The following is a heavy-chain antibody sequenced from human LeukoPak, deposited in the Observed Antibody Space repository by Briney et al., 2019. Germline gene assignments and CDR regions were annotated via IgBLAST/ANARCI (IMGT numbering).Heavy chain of an antibody. CDR3: ATGYCSSTNCRIDY. D-gene: IGHD2-2*03. CDR1: GYTFTSYG. Sequence: ASVKVSCRASGYTFTSYGISWVRQAPGQGLEWMGWIRVYNGDTNYAQKLQGRVTMTTDTSTSTAYMELRSLRSDDTAVYYCATGYCSSTNCRIDYWGQGTLVSVSS. V-gene: IGHV1-18*01. CDR2: IRVYNGDT. J-gene: IGHJ4*02.